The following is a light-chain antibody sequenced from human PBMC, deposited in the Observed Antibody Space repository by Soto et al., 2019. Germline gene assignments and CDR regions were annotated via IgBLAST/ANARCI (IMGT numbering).Light chain of an antibody. CDR3: QQIYSAPLT. CDR2: AAS. CDR1: QSITTY. V-gene: IGKV1-39*01. J-gene: IGKJ4*01. Sequence: DIQITQSPSSLSASVGDRVTITCRASQSITTYLNWYRQKPGKAPKLLIYAASSLQSGVPSRFSGSGSETEFTLSISSLQPEDFATHFCQQIYSAPLTFGGGTKV.